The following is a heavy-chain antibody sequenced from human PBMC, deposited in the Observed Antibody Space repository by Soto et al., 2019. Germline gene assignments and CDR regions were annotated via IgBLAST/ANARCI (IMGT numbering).Heavy chain of an antibody. Sequence: PGGSLRLACAGSGVTFGADWMTWVRQAPGKGLEWVANINRAGDDKYYMDSVKGRFTISRDNSKSTLYLQLNSLRTEDTALYYCVKDSWRDGYRVKSSPAALDYWGQGTLVTVSS. V-gene: IGHV3-7*03. CDR3: VKDSWRDGYRVKSSPAALDY. CDR1: GVTFGADW. CDR2: INRAGDDK. D-gene: IGHD5-12*01. J-gene: IGHJ4*02.